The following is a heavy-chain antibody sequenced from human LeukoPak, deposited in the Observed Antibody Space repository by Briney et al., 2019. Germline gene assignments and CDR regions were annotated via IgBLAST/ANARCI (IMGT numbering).Heavy chain of an antibody. J-gene: IGHJ6*02. CDR2: ISYDGSNK. V-gene: IGHV3-30*03. CDR3: ARDGTCYGMDV. Sequence: TGGSLRLSCAASGFSFSSYGMHWVRQPPGQGLEWEAFISYDGSNKYYADSVKGRFTISRDNSQNTVYLQMNSLRGEDTAVYYCARDGTCYGMDVWGQGTTVTVSS. D-gene: IGHD1-1*01. CDR1: GFSFSSYG.